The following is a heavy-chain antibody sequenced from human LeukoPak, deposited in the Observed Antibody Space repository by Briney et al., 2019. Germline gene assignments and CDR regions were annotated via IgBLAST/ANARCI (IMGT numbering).Heavy chain of an antibody. CDR2: ISGSGGST. V-gene: IGHV3-23*01. CDR1: GFTFSSYA. J-gene: IGHJ4*02. Sequence: QPGGSLRLSCAASGFTFSSYAMSWVRQAPGKGLEWVSAISGSGGSTYYADSVKGWFTISRDNSKNTLYLRMNSLRAEDTAVYYCARTYDSSGYYVYWGQGTLVTVSS. CDR3: ARTYDSSGYYVY. D-gene: IGHD3-22*01.